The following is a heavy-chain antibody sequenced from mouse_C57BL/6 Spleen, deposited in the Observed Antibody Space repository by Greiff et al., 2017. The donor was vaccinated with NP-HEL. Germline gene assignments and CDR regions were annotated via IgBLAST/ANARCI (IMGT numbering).Heavy chain of an antibody. Sequence: VQLQQPGAELVRPGTSVKLSCKASGYTFTSYWMHWVKQRPGQGLEWIGVIDPSDSYTNYNQKFKGKATLTVDTSSSTAYMQLSSLTSEDSAVYYCARTLTTVVAKAMDYWGQGTSVTVSS. CDR1: GYTFTSYW. V-gene: IGHV1-59*01. J-gene: IGHJ4*01. D-gene: IGHD1-1*01. CDR3: ARTLTTVVAKAMDY. CDR2: IDPSDSYT.